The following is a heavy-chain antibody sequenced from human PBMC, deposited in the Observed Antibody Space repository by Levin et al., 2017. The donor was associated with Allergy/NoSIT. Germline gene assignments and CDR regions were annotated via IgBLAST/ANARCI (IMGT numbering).Heavy chain of an antibody. D-gene: IGHD4-17*01. Sequence: SQTLSLTCTVSGGSISSYYWSWIRQPPGKGLEWIGYIYYSGSTNYNPSLKSRVTISVDTSKNQFSLKLSSVTAADTAVYYCARASRYGDPRRGAFDIWGQGTMVTVSS. J-gene: IGHJ3*02. CDR2: IYYSGST. CDR3: ARASRYGDPRRGAFDI. V-gene: IGHV4-59*01. CDR1: GGSISSYY.